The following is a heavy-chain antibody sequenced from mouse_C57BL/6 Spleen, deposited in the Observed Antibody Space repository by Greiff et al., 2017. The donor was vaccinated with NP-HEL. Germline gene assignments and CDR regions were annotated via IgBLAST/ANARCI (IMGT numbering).Heavy chain of an antibody. CDR1: GFTFSDYY. V-gene: IGHV5-12*01. CDR2: ISNGGGST. D-gene: IGHD2-4*01. Sequence: EVHLVESGGGLVQPGGSLKLSCAASGFTFSDYYMYWVRQTPEKRLEWVAYISNGGGSTYYPDTVKGRFTISRDNAKNTLYLQMSRLKSEDTAMYYCARQGSTMITTRYYYAMDYWGQGTSVTVSS. CDR3: ARQGSTMITTRYYYAMDY. J-gene: IGHJ4*01.